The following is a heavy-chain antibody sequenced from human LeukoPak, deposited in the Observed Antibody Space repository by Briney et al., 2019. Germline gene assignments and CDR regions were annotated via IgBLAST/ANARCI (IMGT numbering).Heavy chain of an antibody. D-gene: IGHD2-2*01. CDR1: GGSISSYY. CDR3: ARRRDIVVVPAASSFDY. V-gene: IGHV4-59*01. Sequence: PSETLSLTCTVSGGSISSYYWSWIRQPPGKGLEWIGYIYYSGSTNYNPSLKSRVTISVDTSKNQFSLKLSSVTAADTAVYYCARRRDIVVVPAASSFDYWGQGTLVTVSS. J-gene: IGHJ4*02. CDR2: IYYSGST.